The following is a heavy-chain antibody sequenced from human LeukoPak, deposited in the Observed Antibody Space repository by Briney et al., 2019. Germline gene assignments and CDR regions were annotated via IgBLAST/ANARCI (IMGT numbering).Heavy chain of an antibody. J-gene: IGHJ4*02. V-gene: IGHV3-21*01. CDR2: ISSSSSYI. Sequence: GGSLRLSCAASGFTLRSYTMNWVRQAPGKGLEWVSSISSSSSYIYYADSVKGRFTISRDNAKNSLYLQMNSLRAEDTAVYYCARVSSNYPNLDPDYWGQGTLVTVSS. D-gene: IGHD4-11*01. CDR3: ARVSSNYPNLDPDY. CDR1: GFTLRSYT.